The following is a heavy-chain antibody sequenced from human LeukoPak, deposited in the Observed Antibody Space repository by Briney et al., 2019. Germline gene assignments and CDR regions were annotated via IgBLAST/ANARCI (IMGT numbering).Heavy chain of an antibody. CDR1: GYTFTSYD. J-gene: IGHJ6*02. CDR3: ARASSSLRYFDWLHHYYYGMDV. V-gene: IGHV1-8*01. D-gene: IGHD3-9*01. Sequence: GPVKVSCKASGYTFTSYDINWVRQATGQGLEGMGWMNPNSGNTGYAQKFQGRVTMTRNTSISTAYMELSSLRSEDTAVYYCARASSSLRYFDWLHHYYYGMDVWGHGTTVTVSS. CDR2: MNPNSGNT.